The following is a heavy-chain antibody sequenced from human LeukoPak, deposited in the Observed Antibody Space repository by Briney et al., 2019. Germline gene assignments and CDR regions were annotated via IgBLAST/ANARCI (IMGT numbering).Heavy chain of an antibody. CDR3: ARGQDCSGGSCFSVGFYYMDV. CDR2: ISYDGSNK. J-gene: IGHJ6*03. D-gene: IGHD2-15*01. Sequence: GGSLTLSCAASGFTFSSYVMDWLRQAPGKGLEWVAVISYDGSNKYYADSVKGRFTISRDNSKNTLYLQINSLSDEDTAVYYCARGQDCSGGSCFSVGFYYMDVWGKGTTVTVSS. V-gene: IGHV3-30*03. CDR1: GFTFSSYV.